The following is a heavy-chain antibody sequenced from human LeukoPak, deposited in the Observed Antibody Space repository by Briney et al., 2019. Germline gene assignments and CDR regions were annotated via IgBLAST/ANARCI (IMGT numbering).Heavy chain of an antibody. CDR3: ARVNGYSNGWIDY. CDR1: GGTFSSYA. J-gene: IGHJ4*02. D-gene: IGHD5-18*01. V-gene: IGHV1-18*01. Sequence: ASVKVSCKASGGTFSSYAISWVRQAPGQGLEWMGWISANNGNTNYAQKVQGRVTMTTDTSTNTAYMELRSLRSDDTAVYYCARVNGYSNGWIDYWGQGTLVTVSS. CDR2: ISANNGNT.